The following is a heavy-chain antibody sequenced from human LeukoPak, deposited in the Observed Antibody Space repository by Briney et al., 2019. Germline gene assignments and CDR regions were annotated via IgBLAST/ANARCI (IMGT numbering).Heavy chain of an antibody. CDR1: GGSISSSSYY. J-gene: IGHJ5*02. CDR2: IYYSGST. CDR3: ASVRGYSSGWYASGFDP. V-gene: IGHV4-39*07. Sequence: PSETLSLTCTVSGGSISSSSYYWGWIRQPPGKGLEWIGSIYYSGSTYYNPSLKSRVTISVDTSKNQFSLKLNSVTAADTAVYYCASVRGYSSGWYASGFDPWGQGTLVTVSS. D-gene: IGHD6-19*01.